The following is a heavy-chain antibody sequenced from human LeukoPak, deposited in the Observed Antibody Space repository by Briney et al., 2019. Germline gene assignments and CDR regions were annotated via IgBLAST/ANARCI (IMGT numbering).Heavy chain of an antibody. CDR1: GYIFTGYY. CDR3: ARSEYSSGWGADFDY. J-gene: IGHJ4*02. D-gene: IGHD6-19*01. CDR2: INPNSGDT. Sequence: ASVKVSCKASGYIFTGYYMHWVRQAPGQGLEWMGWINPNSGDTNYAQKFQGRVTMTRDTSISTAYMELSRLRSDDTAVYYCARSEYSSGWGADFDYWGQGTLVTVSS. V-gene: IGHV1-2*02.